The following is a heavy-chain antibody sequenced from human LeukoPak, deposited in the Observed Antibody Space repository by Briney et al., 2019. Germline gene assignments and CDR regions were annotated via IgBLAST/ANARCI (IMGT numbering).Heavy chain of an antibody. CDR3: AKQRYYYDSSGSYPPFY. CDR1: RFTFSSYS. V-gene: IGHV3-21*01. Sequence: GGSLRLSCAASRFTFSSYSMNWVRQAPGKGLEWVSSISSSSSYIYYADSVKGRFTISGDNAKNSLYLQMNSLRAEGTAVYYGAKQRYYYDSSGSYPPFYWGQGTLVTVSS. CDR2: ISSSSSYI. J-gene: IGHJ4*02. D-gene: IGHD3-22*01.